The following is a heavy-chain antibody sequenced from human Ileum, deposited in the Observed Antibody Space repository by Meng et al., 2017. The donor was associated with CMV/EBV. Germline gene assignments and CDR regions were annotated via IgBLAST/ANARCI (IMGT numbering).Heavy chain of an antibody. V-gene: IGHV4-39*07. Sequence: QLQLQESGPGLVKPSETLSLTCTVSGGSISNSSYYWGWIRQPPGKGLEWVASIYYIGNTYHNPSLTGRVSISLDTSKNQFSLKMTSVTAADTAVYYCARIARGSTPLDYWGQGTLVTVSS. CDR2: IYYIGNT. D-gene: IGHD2-21*01. CDR1: GGSISNSSYY. J-gene: IGHJ4*02. CDR3: ARIARGSTPLDY.